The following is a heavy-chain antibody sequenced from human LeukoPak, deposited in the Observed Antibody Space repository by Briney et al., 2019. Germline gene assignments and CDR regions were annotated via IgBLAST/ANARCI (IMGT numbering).Heavy chain of an antibody. J-gene: IGHJ3*02. D-gene: IGHD1-26*01. CDR1: GFTFSSYA. Sequence: PGGSLRLSCAASGFTFSSYAMSWVRQAPGKGLEWVSAISGSGGSTYYADSVKGRFTISRDNSKNTLYLQMNSLRAEDTAVYYCASYPSEGPWVKDDAFDIWGQGTMVTVSS. CDR2: ISGSGGST. CDR3: ASYPSEGPWVKDDAFDI. V-gene: IGHV3-23*01.